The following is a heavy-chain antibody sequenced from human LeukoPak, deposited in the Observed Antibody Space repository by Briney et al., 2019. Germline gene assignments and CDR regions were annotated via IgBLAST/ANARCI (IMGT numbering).Heavy chain of an antibody. D-gene: IGHD3-22*01. Sequence: SGGSLRPSCAASGFTFSSYEMNGGVRAPGKGRKGFSYFTSSGSSIYYADSVKGRFTISRDHTKNSLYLQMNSLRAEDTAVYYCARAVNPHYYDTSGFDYWGQGTLVTVS. CDR1: GFTFSSYE. V-gene: IGHV3-48*03. CDR3: ARAVNPHYYDTSGFDY. J-gene: IGHJ4*02. CDR2: FTSSGSSI.